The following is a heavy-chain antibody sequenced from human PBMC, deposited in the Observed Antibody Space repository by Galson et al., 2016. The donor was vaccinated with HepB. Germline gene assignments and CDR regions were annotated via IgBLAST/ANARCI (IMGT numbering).Heavy chain of an antibody. Sequence: PALVKPTQTLTLTCTFSGFSLSTTGVGVGWIRQPPGQALEWLGIIYWDDVKRYSPSLKSRVTITKDTSKNQVVLTMTNLDPVDTATYYCAHLSLAVVVAAFDAWGQGTLVTVPS. CDR3: AHLSLAVVVAAFDA. CDR2: IYWDDVK. CDR1: GFSLSTTGVG. J-gene: IGHJ1*01. D-gene: IGHD2-15*01. V-gene: IGHV2-5*02.